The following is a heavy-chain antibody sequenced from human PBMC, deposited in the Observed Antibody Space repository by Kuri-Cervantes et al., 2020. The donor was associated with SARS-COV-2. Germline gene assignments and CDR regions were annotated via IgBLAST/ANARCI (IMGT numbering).Heavy chain of an antibody. CDR2: ISYDGSNK. D-gene: IGHD3-22*01. J-gene: IGHJ4*02. Sequence: GESLKISCAASGFTFSSYGMHWVRQTQGKGLEWVAVISYDGSNKYYADSVKGRFTISRDNSKNTLYLQMNSLRAEDTVVYYCAKVWGMIVVGILRYWGQGTLVTVSS. CDR3: AKVWGMIVVGILRY. V-gene: IGHV3-30*18. CDR1: GFTFSSYG.